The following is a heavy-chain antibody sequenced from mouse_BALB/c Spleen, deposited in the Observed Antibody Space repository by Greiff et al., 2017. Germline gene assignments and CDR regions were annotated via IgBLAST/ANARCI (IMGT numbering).Heavy chain of an antibody. V-gene: IGHV1-77*01. D-gene: IGHD4-1*01. CDR2: IYPGSGNT. Sequence: QVQLQQSGAELARPGASVKLSCKASGYTFTDYYINWVKQRTGQGLEWIGEIYPGSGNTYYNEKFKGKATLTADKSSSTAYMQLSSLTSEDSAVYFCARLGRGLDYWGQGTTLTVSS. CDR1: GYTFTDYY. J-gene: IGHJ2*01. CDR3: ARLGRGLDY.